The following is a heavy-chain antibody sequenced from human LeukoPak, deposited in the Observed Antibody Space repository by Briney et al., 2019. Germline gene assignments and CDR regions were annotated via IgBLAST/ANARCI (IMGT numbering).Heavy chain of an antibody. CDR1: GFTFSGSD. J-gene: IGHJ4*02. CDR3: TTLDFDY. CDR2: IRIKTNSYAT. Sequence: GGSLRLSCAASGFTFSGSDMHWVRQASGKGLEWVGRIRIKTNSYATEYAASVKGRFTISRDDSKNTAYLQMNSLKTEDTAVYYCTTLDFDYWGQGTLVTVSS. V-gene: IGHV3-73*01.